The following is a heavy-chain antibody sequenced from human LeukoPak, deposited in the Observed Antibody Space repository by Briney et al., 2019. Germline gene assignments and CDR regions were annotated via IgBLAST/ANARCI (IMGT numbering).Heavy chain of an antibody. CDR1: GFTFSGSD. J-gene: IGHJ4*02. CDR3: TTLDFDY. CDR2: IRIKTNSYAT. Sequence: GGSLRLSCAASGFTFSGSDMHWVRQASGKGLEWVGRIRIKTNSYATEYAASVKGRFTISRDDSKNTAYLQMNSLKTEDTAVYYCTTLDFDYWGQGTLVTVSS. V-gene: IGHV3-73*01.